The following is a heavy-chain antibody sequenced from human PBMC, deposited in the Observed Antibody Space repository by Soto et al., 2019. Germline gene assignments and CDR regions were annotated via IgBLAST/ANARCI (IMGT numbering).Heavy chain of an antibody. Sequence: GASVKVSCKASGGTFSSYAISWVRQAPGQGLEWMGGIIPIFGTANYAQKFQGRVTITADESTSTAYMELSSLRSEDTAVYYCARVYGSGSYYLFDYWGQGTLVTVSS. V-gene: IGHV1-69*13. CDR3: ARVYGSGSYYLFDY. D-gene: IGHD3-10*01. CDR1: GGTFSSYA. J-gene: IGHJ4*02. CDR2: IIPIFGTA.